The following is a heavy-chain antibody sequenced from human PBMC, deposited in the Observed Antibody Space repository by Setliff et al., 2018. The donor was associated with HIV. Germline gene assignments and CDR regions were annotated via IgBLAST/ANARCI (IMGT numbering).Heavy chain of an antibody. V-gene: IGHV4-31*03. J-gene: IGHJ6*02. Sequence: PSETLSLTCTVSGGSISSDGYYWSWIRQHQGKGLEWIGYIYHRGSAYYHPSLKSRVTISVDTSKNQFSLKLNSVIAADTAVYYCATSRRYCSGATCYAYYYGMDVWGQGATVTVPS. CDR2: IYHRGSA. CDR1: GGSISSDGYY. CDR3: ATSRRYCSGATCYAYYYGMDV. D-gene: IGHD2-15*01.